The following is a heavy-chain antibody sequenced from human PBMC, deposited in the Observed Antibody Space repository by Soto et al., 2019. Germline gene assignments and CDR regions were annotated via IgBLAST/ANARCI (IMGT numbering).Heavy chain of an antibody. Sequence: ASVKVSCKASGYTFTSYYMHWVRQAPGQGLEWMGWISAYNGNTNYAQKVQGRVTMTTNTSTSTAYMELRSLRSDDTAVYYCARGWFGEFVDYFDYWGQGTLVTVS. CDR2: ISAYNGNT. V-gene: IGHV1-18*04. CDR3: ARGWFGEFVDYFDY. CDR1: GYTFTSYY. J-gene: IGHJ4*02. D-gene: IGHD3-10*01.